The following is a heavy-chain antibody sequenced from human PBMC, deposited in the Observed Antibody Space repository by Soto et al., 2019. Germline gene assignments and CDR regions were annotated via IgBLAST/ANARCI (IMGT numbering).Heavy chain of an antibody. Sequence: GGSLRFSCAASGFTVSSNYMSWVRQAPGKGLEWVSVIYSGGSTYYADSVKGRFTISRDNSKNTLYLQMNSLRAEDTAVYYCARDPTVTTPGYYYYYMDVWGKGTTVTVSS. V-gene: IGHV3-66*01. D-gene: IGHD4-17*01. CDR1: GFTVSSNY. CDR3: ARDPTVTTPGYYYYYMDV. CDR2: IYSGGST. J-gene: IGHJ6*03.